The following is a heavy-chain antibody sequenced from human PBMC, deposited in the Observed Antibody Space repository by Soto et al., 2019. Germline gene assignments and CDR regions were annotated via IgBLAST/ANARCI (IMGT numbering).Heavy chain of an antibody. D-gene: IGHD6-19*01. CDR2: IKQDGSEK. Sequence: GGSLRLSCAASGFTFSSYWISWVRQAPGKGLEWVANIKQDGSEKYYVDSVKGRFTISRDNAKNSLYLQMSSLRAEDTAVYYCAKDIAYSTGSPGYWGQGTLV. J-gene: IGHJ4*02. CDR1: GFTFSSYW. CDR3: AKDIAYSTGSPGY. V-gene: IGHV3-7*01.